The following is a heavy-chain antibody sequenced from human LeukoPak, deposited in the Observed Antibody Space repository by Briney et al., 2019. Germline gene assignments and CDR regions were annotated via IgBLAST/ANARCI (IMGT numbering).Heavy chain of an antibody. V-gene: IGHV3-53*01. J-gene: IGHJ4*02. CDR3: ARHNSN. D-gene: IGHD3-16*01. CDR2: IYTGDST. Sequence: LSGGSLRLSCAASGFIVGDNYMSWVRQAPGKGLEWVSVIYTGDSTYYADSVKGRFTISRDSSKNTLYLQMNSLRAEDTAVYYCARHNSNWGQGTLVTVSS. CDR1: GFIVGDNY.